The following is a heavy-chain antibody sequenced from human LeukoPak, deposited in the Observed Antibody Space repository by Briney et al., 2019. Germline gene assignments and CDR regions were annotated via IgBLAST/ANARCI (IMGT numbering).Heavy chain of an antibody. CDR2: ISSSSSYI. D-gene: IGHD6-19*01. Sequence: NPGGSLRLSCAASGFTFSSYSMNWVRQAPGKGLEWVSSISSSSSYIYYADSVKGRFTISRDNAKNSLYLQMNSLRAEDTAVYYCAKEIAVAGTGWVYYYYGMDVWGQGTTVTVSS. CDR1: GFTFSSYS. CDR3: AKEIAVAGTGWVYYYYGMDV. J-gene: IGHJ6*02. V-gene: IGHV3-21*04.